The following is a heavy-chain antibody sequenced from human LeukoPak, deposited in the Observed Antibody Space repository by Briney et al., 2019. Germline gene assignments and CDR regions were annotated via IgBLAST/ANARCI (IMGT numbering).Heavy chain of an antibody. CDR1: GFTFSSYA. V-gene: IGHV3-23*01. CDR3: ARVWEYSYGYSREFYYYGMDV. J-gene: IGHJ6*02. D-gene: IGHD5-18*01. CDR2: ISGSGGST. Sequence: GGSLRLSCAASGFTFSSYAMSWVRQAPGKGLEWVSAISGSGGSTYYADSVKGRFTISRDNSKNTLYLQMNSLRAEDTAVYYCARVWEYSYGYSREFYYYGMDVWGQGTTVTVSS.